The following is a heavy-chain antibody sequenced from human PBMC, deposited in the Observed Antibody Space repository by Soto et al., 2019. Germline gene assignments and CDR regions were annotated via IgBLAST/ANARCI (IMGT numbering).Heavy chain of an antibody. J-gene: IGHJ6*03. D-gene: IGHD2-2*01. V-gene: IGHV1-69*05. CDR1: GGTFSSDA. CDR3: ARGRRAIVVVPAGPDMDV. Sequence: ASVKVSCKASGGTFSSDAISWVRQAPGQGLEWMGGIIPSGGTTSYAQKFQGRVTMTRDTSTSTVYMELSSLRSEDTAVYYCARGRRAIVVVPAGPDMDVWGKGTTVTVSS. CDR2: IIPSGGTT.